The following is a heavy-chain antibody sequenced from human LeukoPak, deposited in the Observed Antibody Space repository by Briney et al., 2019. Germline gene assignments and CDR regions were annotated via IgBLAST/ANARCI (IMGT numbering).Heavy chain of an antibody. Sequence: GGSLRLSCAASGFTFSNAWMSWVRQAPGKGLEWVSAISGSGGSTYYADSVKGRFTISRDNSKNTLYLQMNSLRAEDTAVYYCAKAPGQLLPLFQHWGQGTLVTVSS. D-gene: IGHD2-2*01. CDR3: AKAPGQLLPLFQH. V-gene: IGHV3-23*01. CDR1: GFTFSNAW. J-gene: IGHJ1*01. CDR2: ISGSGGST.